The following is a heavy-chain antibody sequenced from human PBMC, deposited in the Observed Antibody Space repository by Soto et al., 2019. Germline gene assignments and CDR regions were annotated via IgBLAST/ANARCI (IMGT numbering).Heavy chain of an antibody. CDR3: AHGYGGRSLY. V-gene: IGHV2-5*02. J-gene: IGHJ4*02. D-gene: IGHD1-26*01. CDR2: IYWDDSK. Sequence: QITLKESGPTLVKPTQTLTLTCTFSGFSLTTDRVGVGWIRQPPGEALEWLAVIYWDDSKTYRPSLESRLTITKDTSKNQVALTMTNMDSLDTATYYSAHGYGGRSLYWGQGTLVTVSS. CDR1: GFSLTTDRVG.